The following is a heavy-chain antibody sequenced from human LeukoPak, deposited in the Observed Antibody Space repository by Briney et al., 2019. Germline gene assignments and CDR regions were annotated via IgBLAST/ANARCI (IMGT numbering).Heavy chain of an antibody. D-gene: IGHD6-19*01. V-gene: IGHV1-69*06. CDR3: ARDVWLSSSGRIFDY. CDR1: GGTFSSYA. Sequence: SVKVSCKASGGTFSSYAISWVRQAPGQGLEWMGGIIPIFGTANCAQKFQGRVTITADKSTSTAYMELSSLRSEDTAVYYCARDVWLSSSGRIFDYWGQGTLVTVSS. J-gene: IGHJ4*02. CDR2: IIPIFGTA.